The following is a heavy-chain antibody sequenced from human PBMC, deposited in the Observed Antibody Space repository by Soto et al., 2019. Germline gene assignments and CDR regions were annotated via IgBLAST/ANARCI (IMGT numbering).Heavy chain of an antibody. CDR2: IYYSGST. J-gene: IGHJ5*02. Sequence: SETLSLTCTVSGGSVSSGSYYWSWIRQPPGKGLEWIGYIYYSGSTNYNPSLKSRVTISVDTSKNQFSLKLSSVTAADTAVYYCARDSGAARPSWFDPWGQGIMVTVYS. V-gene: IGHV4-61*01. D-gene: IGHD6-6*01. CDR1: GGSVSSGSYY. CDR3: ARDSGAARPSWFDP.